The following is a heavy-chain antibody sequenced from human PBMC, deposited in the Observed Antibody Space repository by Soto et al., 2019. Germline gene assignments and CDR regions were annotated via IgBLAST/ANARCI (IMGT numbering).Heavy chain of an antibody. CDR2: VSSSGNT. CDR1: GDSLCNYY. J-gene: IGHJ6*02. D-gene: IGHD3-9*01. CDR3: ARADYENLTGTYAMDI. V-gene: IGHV4-4*07. Sequence: SETMSLTCTASGDSLCNYYWLWIRQTVGKGLEWIGRVSSSGNTNANPTLNSRATMSIDTSKNQFSLRLRSVTAADTAAYYCARADYENLTGTYAMDIWGQGTTVTVSS.